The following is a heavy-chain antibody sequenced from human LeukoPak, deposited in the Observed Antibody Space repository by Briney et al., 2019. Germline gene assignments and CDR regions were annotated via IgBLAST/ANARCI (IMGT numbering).Heavy chain of an antibody. CDR3: ARGESWFDP. V-gene: IGHV4-34*01. J-gene: IGHJ5*02. CDR1: GGSFSGYY. Sequence: PSETLSLTCAVYGGSFSGYYWSWIRQPPGKGLGWIGEINHSGSTNYNPSLKSRVTISVDTSKNQFSLKLSSVTAADTAVYYCARGESWFDPWGQGTLVTVSS. CDR2: INHSGST.